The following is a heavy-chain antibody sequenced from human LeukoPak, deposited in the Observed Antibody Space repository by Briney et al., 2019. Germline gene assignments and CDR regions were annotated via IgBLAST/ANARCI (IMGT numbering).Heavy chain of an antibody. J-gene: IGHJ4*02. CDR3: ARHGQSSGIAVAGRGAEYYFDY. CDR1: GYSFTSYW. Sequence: GESLQISCKGSGYSFTSYWIGWVRQMPGKGLEWMGIIYPGGSDTRYSPSFQGQVTISADKSISTAYLQWSSLKASDTAMYYCARHGQSSGIAVAGRGAEYYFDYWGQGTLVTVSS. CDR2: IYPGGSDT. V-gene: IGHV5-51*01. D-gene: IGHD6-19*01.